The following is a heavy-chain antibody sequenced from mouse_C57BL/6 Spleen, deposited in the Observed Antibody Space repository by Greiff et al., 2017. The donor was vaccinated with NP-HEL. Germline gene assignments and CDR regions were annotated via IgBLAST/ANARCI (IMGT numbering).Heavy chain of an antibody. CDR3: ARGYYYGSRGDAMDY. Sequence: EVQRVESGGGLVKPGGSLKLSCAASGFTFSSYAMSWVRQTPEKRLEWVATISDGGSYTYYPDNVKGRFTISRDNAKNNLYLQMSHLKSEDTAMYYCARGYYYGSRGDAMDYWGQGTSVTVSS. CDR2: ISDGGSYT. D-gene: IGHD1-1*01. CDR1: GFTFSSYA. V-gene: IGHV5-4*01. J-gene: IGHJ4*01.